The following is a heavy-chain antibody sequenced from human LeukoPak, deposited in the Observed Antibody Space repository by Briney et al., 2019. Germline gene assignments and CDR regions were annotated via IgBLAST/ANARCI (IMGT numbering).Heavy chain of an antibody. Sequence: GGSLRLSCAASGFTFRNAWMSWVRQAPGKGLEWVSYISSSSSTIYYADSVKGRFTISRDNAKNSLYLQMNSLRAEDTAVYYCAREGRIPFDPWGQGTLVTVSS. CDR2: ISSSSSTI. CDR1: GFTFRNAW. V-gene: IGHV3-48*01. J-gene: IGHJ5*02. D-gene: IGHD3-10*01. CDR3: AREGRIPFDP.